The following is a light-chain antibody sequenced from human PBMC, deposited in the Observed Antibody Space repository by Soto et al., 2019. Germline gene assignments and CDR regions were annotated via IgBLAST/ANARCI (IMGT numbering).Light chain of an antibody. V-gene: IGKV1-5*03. Sequence: DIQMTQSPSTLSASVGDRVTITCRASQSISSWLAWYQQKPGKAPKVLIYTASSLESGVPSRFSGSGSGTEFTLTISSLQHDDVATYYCQQYNSYWTFGQGTKVEIK. CDR3: QQYNSYWT. CDR2: TAS. J-gene: IGKJ1*01. CDR1: QSISSW.